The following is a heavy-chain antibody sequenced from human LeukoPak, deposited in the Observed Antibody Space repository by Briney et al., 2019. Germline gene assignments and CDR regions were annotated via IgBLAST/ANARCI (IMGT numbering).Heavy chain of an antibody. CDR2: FDPEDGET. CDR1: GYTLTELS. Sequence: ASVKVSCKVSGYTLTELSMHWVRQAPGKGLEWMGGFDPEDGETIYAQKFQGRVTMTEDTSTDTAYMELSSLRSEDTAMYYCVKGGTDYDFWNDSSYSYYFDFWGQGTLVTVSS. J-gene: IGHJ4*02. D-gene: IGHD3-3*01. V-gene: IGHV1-24*01. CDR3: VKGGTDYDFWNDSSYSYYFDF.